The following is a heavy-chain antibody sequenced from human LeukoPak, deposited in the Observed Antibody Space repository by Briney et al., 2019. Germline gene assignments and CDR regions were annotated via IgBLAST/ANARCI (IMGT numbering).Heavy chain of an antibody. CDR3: AREKVYGSRRYNWFDP. V-gene: IGHV1-69*05. CDR2: IIPIFGTA. D-gene: IGHD1-14*01. J-gene: IGHJ5*02. CDR1: GGTFSSYA. Sequence: GASVKVSCKASGGTFSSYAISWVRQAPGQGLEWMGGIIPIFGTANYAQKFQGRVTITTDESTSTAYMELSSLRSEDTAVYYCAREKVYGSRRYNWFDPWGQGTLVTVSS.